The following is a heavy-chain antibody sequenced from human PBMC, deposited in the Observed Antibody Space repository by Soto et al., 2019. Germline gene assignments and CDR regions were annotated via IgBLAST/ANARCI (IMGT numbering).Heavy chain of an antibody. CDR1: GFAVRSYV. Sequence: AGCLGLACAASGFAVRSYVLHWVLRAPGKGPEWVSAIGTGGDTYYSDSVMGRFTISRENAKKSLYLQMNSLIAEDMAVYYCARDKLWFVGGVFKCFDYWGQGPLVTFSS. D-gene: IGHD3-10*01. CDR3: ARDKLWFVGGVFKCFDY. CDR2: IGTGGDT. V-gene: IGHV3-13*01. J-gene: IGHJ4*02.